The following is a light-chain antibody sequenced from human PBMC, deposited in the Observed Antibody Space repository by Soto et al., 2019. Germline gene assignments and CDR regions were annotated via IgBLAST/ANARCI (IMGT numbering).Light chain of an antibody. CDR3: SSYTTSSTLV. CDR2: EVS. J-gene: IGLJ2*01. CDR1: SSDVGDYNY. Sequence: QSALTQPASVSGSPGQSITISCTGTSSDVGDYNYVSWYQRHPGKAPKLMIYEVSNRPSGVSNRFSGSKSGNTGSLTISGLQAEDEADYYCSSYTTSSTLVFGGGTKLTVL. V-gene: IGLV2-14*01.